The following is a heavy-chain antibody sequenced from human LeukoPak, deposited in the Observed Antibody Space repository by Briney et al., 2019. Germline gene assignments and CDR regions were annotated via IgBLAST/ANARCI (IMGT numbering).Heavy chain of an antibody. J-gene: IGHJ4*02. V-gene: IGHV3-21*01. Sequence: GGSLRLSCAASGFTFSSYSMNWVRQAPGKGLEWVSSISSSSSYINYADSVKGRFTISRDNSRNTLYLQMSSLRAEDTAVYYCATHDSTKGLDYWGQGTQVTVSS. D-gene: IGHD2-15*01. CDR3: ATHDSTKGLDY. CDR1: GFTFSSYS. CDR2: ISSSSSYI.